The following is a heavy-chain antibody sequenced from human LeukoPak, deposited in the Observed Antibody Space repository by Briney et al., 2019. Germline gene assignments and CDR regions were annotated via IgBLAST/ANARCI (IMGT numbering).Heavy chain of an antibody. V-gene: IGHV4-39*02. CDR2: IYNSGST. CDR3: ARETSQKGAHYMDV. D-gene: IGHD3-16*01. CDR1: GGSITSSTYY. Sequence: PSETLSLTCTVSGGSITSSTYYWGWIRQPPGKGLEWIGSIYNSGSTYYTPSLKSRVTISVDTSKSQFSLKLTSVTAADTAVYYCARETSQKGAHYMDVWGKGTTVTISS. J-gene: IGHJ6*03.